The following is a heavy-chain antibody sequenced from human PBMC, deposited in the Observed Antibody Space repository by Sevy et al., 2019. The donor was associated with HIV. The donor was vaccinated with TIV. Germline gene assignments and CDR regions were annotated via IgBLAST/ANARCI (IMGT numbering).Heavy chain of an antibody. CDR2: IYYNGHI. CDR3: ACENAWGRGYS. J-gene: IGHJ4*02. CDR1: GGSITSLY. V-gene: IGHV4-59*08. Sequence: QLLETLSLTCTVSGGSITSLYWNWIRQPPGKGLEWIANIYYNGHINYNPSLKSRVTLSLDTSKNQFSLRLSSVTAADTAMYYCACENAWGRGYSWGQGTLVTVSS. D-gene: IGHD1-26*01.